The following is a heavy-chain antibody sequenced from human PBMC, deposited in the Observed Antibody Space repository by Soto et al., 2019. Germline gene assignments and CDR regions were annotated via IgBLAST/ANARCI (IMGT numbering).Heavy chain of an antibody. CDR2: IRFDGSDE. J-gene: IGHJ4*02. CDR3: ARDGVGATTFFGFLDY. V-gene: IGHV3-33*08. CDR1: ASIFKGHG. D-gene: IGHD1-26*01. Sequence: QVQLVESGGGVVQPGGSLRLSCAASASIFKGHGMHWVRQAPGKGLEWVAIIRFDGSDEHYGDSVEGRFTISRDNSKNMLYLQMNSLRVEDTAVYYCARDGVGATTFFGFLDYWGQGTLLTVSS.